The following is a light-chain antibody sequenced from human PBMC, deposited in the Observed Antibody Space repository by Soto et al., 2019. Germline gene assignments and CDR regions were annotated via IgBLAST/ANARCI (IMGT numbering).Light chain of an antibody. CDR1: SGHSSYA. CDR3: QTWGTGTVV. J-gene: IGLJ2*01. Sequence: QSVLTQSPSASASLGASVKLTCTLSSGHSSYAIAWHQQQPEKGPRFLMKLNGNGSHTKGDGVPDRFSGSSSGAERYLTIASHQYEDEADYYCQTWGTGTVVFGGGTQVTVL. CDR2: LNGNGSH. V-gene: IGLV4-69*01.